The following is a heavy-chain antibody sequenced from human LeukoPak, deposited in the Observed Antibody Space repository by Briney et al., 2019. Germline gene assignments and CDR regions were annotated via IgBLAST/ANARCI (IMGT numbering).Heavy chain of an antibody. CDR2: ISWDGGST. D-gene: IGHD6-6*01. J-gene: IGHJ4*02. Sequence: TGGSLRLSCAASGFTFDDYTIHWVRQAPGKGLEWVSLISWDGGSTYYADSVKGRLTISRDNSKNSLYLQMNSLRTEDTALYYCAKDRGSSSSGLFSWIDYWGQGTLVTVSS. V-gene: IGHV3-43*01. CDR1: GFTFDDYT. CDR3: AKDRGSSSSGLFSWIDY.